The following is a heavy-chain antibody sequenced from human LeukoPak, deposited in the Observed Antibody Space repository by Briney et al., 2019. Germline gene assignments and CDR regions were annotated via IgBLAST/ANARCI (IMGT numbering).Heavy chain of an antibody. CDR3: GMSGDRVPLQDDVFDV. CDR1: GFDFTAYG. D-gene: IGHD1-26*01. V-gene: IGHV5-51*01. CDR2: IYPGGSNG. Sequence: GESLKISCKCSGFDFTAYGIAWVRQMPGKGLEWMGNIYPGGSNGRYSPSFQGQVTMSADKSITTVYLQWSSLKASDTAMYYCGMSGDRVPLQDDVFDVWGQGTMVTVST. J-gene: IGHJ3*01.